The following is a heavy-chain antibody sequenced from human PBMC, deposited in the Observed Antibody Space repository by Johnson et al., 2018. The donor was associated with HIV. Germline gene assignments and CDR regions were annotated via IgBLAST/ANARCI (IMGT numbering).Heavy chain of an antibody. J-gene: IGHJ3*02. CDR2: ISYDGSNK. Sequence: QVQLVESGGGVVQPGRSLRLSCAASGFTFSSYGMHWVRQAPGKGLEWVADISYDGSNKYYADSVKGRFTISRDNSKNTLYLQMNSLRAEDTAVYYCAKDRDLNYDFWSGSDDAFDIWGQGTMVTVSS. CDR3: AKDRDLNYDFWSGSDDAFDI. V-gene: IGHV3-30*18. CDR1: GFTFSSYG. D-gene: IGHD3-3*01.